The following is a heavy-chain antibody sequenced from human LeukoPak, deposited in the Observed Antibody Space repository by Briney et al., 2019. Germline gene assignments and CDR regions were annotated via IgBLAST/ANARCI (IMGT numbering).Heavy chain of an antibody. Sequence: GGSLRLSCAASGFTFSSYSMNWVRQAPGKGLEWVSCISSSSSYIYYADSVKGRFTISRDNAKNSLYLQMNSLRAEDTAVYYCARGPGARLRFSDAKRGAFDIWGQGTMVTVSS. J-gene: IGHJ3*02. CDR2: ISSSSSYI. D-gene: IGHD3-3*01. V-gene: IGHV3-21*04. CDR1: GFTFSSYS. CDR3: ARGPGARLRFSDAKRGAFDI.